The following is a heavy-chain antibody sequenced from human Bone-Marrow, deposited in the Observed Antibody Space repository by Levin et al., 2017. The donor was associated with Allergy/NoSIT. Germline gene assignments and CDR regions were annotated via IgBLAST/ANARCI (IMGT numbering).Heavy chain of an antibody. CDR2: ISYDGSSQ. CDR3: VKGTTQVTPNCWFDL. D-gene: IGHD2-21*02. V-gene: IGHV3-30-3*01. J-gene: IGHJ2*01. Sequence: GGSLRLSCEASGFTVSSFAMHWVRQAPGKGLEWVAVISYDGSSQDYGDSVKGRFTVSRDNSRNTLDLRADSPRPEDTAVCYCVKGTTQVTPNCWFDLWGRGTLVTVSS. CDR1: GFTVSSFA.